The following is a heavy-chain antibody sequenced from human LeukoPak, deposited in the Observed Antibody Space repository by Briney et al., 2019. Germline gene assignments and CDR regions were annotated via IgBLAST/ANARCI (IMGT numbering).Heavy chain of an antibody. CDR1: GGTFSSYA. CDR3: ASSRSGSPHEYFQH. J-gene: IGHJ1*01. D-gene: IGHD1-26*01. V-gene: IGHV1-69*04. CDR2: IIPIFGIA. Sequence: SVKVSCKASGGTFSSYAISWVRQAPGQGLEWMGRIIPIFGIANYARKFQGRVTITADKSTSTACMELSSLRSEDTAVYYCASSRSGSPHEYFQHWGQGTLVTVSS.